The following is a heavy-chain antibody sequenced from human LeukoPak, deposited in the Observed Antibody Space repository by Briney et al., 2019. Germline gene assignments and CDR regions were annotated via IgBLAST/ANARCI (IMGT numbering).Heavy chain of an antibody. J-gene: IGHJ4*02. Sequence: GGSLRLSCLATGLTFSNYAMSWVRQAPGKGPEWVSDISGSSGVTHFADSVRGRFSISRDNSKTTLYLQMSSLRAEDTAVYYCAKGPLSEVPGTTWDYWGPGTLVTVSS. D-gene: IGHD6-19*01. V-gene: IGHV3-23*01. CDR2: ISGSSGVT. CDR1: GLTFSNYA. CDR3: AKGPLSEVPGTTWDY.